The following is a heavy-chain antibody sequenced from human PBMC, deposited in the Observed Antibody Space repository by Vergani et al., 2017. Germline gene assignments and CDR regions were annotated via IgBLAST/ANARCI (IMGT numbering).Heavy chain of an antibody. CDR1: GFTFSSYS. CDR2: ISSSSSYI. CDR3: AREGYSYGSHFDD. J-gene: IGHJ4*02. Sequence: VQLVESGGGLVKPGGSLRLSCAASGFTFSSYSMNWVRQAPGKGLEWVSSISSSSSYIYYADSVKGRFTISRDNAKNSLYLQMNSLRAEDTAVYYCAREGYSYGSHFDDWGQGTLVTVSS. D-gene: IGHD5-18*01. V-gene: IGHV3-21*01.